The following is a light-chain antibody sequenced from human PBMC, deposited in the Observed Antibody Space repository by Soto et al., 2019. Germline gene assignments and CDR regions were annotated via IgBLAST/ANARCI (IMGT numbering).Light chain of an antibody. CDR2: DDD. V-gene: IGLV1-51*01. CDR1: SSNIGGNS. Sequence: VLTQPPSVSAAPGQRVTISCSGSSSNIGGNSVSWYQQLPGTAPKLLIYDDDKRPSGIPDRFSGSKSGTSATLGITGFQTGDEADYYCGSWDSSLSDYVFGTGTKVTVL. CDR3: GSWDSSLSDYV. J-gene: IGLJ1*01.